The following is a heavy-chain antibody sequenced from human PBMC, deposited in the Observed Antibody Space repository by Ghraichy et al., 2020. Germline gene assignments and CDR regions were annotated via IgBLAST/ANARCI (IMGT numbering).Heavy chain of an antibody. D-gene: IGHD3-22*01. V-gene: IGHV3-53*01. CDR2: IYSGGST. Sequence: GGSLRLSCAASGFTVSSDYMSWVRQAPGKGLEWVSVIYSGGSTYYADSVKGQFTISRDNSKNTLYLQMNSLRADDTAVYYCARDLYDSAFDIWGQGTMVTVSS. J-gene: IGHJ3*02. CDR3: ARDLYDSAFDI. CDR1: GFTVSSDY.